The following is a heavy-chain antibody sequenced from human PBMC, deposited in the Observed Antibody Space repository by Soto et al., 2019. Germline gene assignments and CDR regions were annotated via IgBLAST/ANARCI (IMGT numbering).Heavy chain of an antibody. Sequence: GGSLRLSCAASGFTFSSYSMNWVRQAPGKGLEWVSSISSSSSYIYYADSVKGRFTISRDNAKNSLYLQMNSLRAEDTAVYYCARDGDIVVVPAAFTFDPWGQGTLVTVSS. J-gene: IGHJ5*02. CDR3: ARDGDIVVVPAAFTFDP. D-gene: IGHD2-2*01. V-gene: IGHV3-21*01. CDR1: GFTFSSYS. CDR2: ISSSSSYI.